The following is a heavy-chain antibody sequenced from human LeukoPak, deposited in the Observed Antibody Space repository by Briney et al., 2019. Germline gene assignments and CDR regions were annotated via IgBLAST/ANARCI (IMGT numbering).Heavy chain of an antibody. D-gene: IGHD2-2*01. CDR2: IIPIFGTA. CDR3: ARHDIVVVPAAIDYYYYGMDV. V-gene: IGHV1-69*13. CDR1: GGTFSSYA. J-gene: IGHJ6*02. Sequence: SVKVSCKASGGTFSSYAISWVRQAPGQGLEWMGGIIPIFGTANYAQKFQGRVTITADESTSTAYMELSSLRSEDTAVYYCARHDIVVVPAAIDYYYYGMDVWGQGTTVTVSS.